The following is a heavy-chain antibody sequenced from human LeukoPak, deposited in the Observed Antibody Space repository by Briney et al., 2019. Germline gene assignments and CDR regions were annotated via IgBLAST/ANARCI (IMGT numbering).Heavy chain of an antibody. CDR1: GFTFSSYG. J-gene: IGHJ4*02. D-gene: IGHD2-15*01. CDR3: ASPYCSGGSCGFDY. V-gene: IGHV3-30*19. Sequence: GGSLRLSCIASGFTFSSYGMHWVRQAPGKGLEWVAVISYDGSNKYYADSVKGRFTISRDNSKNTLYLQMNSLRAEDTAVYYCASPYCSGGSCGFDYWGQGTLVTVSS. CDR2: ISYDGSNK.